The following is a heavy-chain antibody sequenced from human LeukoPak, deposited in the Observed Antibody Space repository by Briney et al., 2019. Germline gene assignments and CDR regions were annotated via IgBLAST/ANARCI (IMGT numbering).Heavy chain of an antibody. CDR3: ARAISGWFQFDY. D-gene: IGHD6-19*01. V-gene: IGHV5-51*01. Sequence: GESLKISCEGSEYSFTSYWIGWVRQMPGKGLEWMGIIYPGDSDTTYSPSFQGQVTISADKSISTAYLQWSSLNASDTAIYERARAISGWFQFDYWGQGTLVTVSS. CDR1: EYSFTSYW. J-gene: IGHJ4*02. CDR2: IYPGDSDT.